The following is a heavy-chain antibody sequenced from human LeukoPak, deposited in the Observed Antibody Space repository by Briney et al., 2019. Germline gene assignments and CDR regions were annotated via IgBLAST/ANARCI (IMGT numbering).Heavy chain of an antibody. CDR1: GFTFSSYE. Sequence: GGSLRLSCAASGFTFSSYEMNWVRQAPGEGLEWVSYISSSGSTVYYADSVKGRFTISRDNAKNSLYLQMNSLRAEDTAVYYCASAYCGGDCYPHYYCGMDVWGKGTTVTVSS. J-gene: IGHJ6*04. CDR3: ASAYCGGDCYPHYYCGMDV. CDR2: ISSSGSTV. V-gene: IGHV3-48*03. D-gene: IGHD2-21*02.